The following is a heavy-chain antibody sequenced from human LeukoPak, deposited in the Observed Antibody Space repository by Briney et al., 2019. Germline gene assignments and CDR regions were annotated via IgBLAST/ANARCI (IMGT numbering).Heavy chain of an antibody. Sequence: PGRSLRLSCAASRFTFSSYAMHWVRQAPGKGLEWVAVISYDGSNKYYADSVKGRFTISRDNSKNTLYLQMNSLRAEDTAVYYCARRTPYGMDVWGQGTTVTVSS. CDR2: ISYDGSNK. CDR3: ARRTPYGMDV. V-gene: IGHV3-30-3*01. CDR1: RFTFSSYA. J-gene: IGHJ6*02.